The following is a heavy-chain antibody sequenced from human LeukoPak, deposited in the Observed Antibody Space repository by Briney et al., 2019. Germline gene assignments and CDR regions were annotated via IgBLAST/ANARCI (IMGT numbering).Heavy chain of an antibody. CDR3: ARVPKPGKQYWYFDL. Sequence: SETLSLTCTVSGGSISSYYWSWLRQPPGKGLEWIGDIYYSGSTNYNPSLHRRVTISVDTSKNQFSLKLSSVTAADTAVYYCARVPKPGKQYWYFDLWGRGTLVTVSS. J-gene: IGHJ2*01. CDR1: GGSISSYY. D-gene: IGHD3-10*01. V-gene: IGHV4-59*01. CDR2: IYYSGST.